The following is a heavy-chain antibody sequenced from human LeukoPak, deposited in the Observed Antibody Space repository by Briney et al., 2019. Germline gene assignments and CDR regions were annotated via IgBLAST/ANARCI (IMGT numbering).Heavy chain of an antibody. D-gene: IGHD3-10*01. J-gene: IGHJ4*02. V-gene: IGHV4-4*07. CDR2: IYTSGST. CDR3: ARGSSLTMVRGENFDY. CDR1: GGSISSYY. Sequence: SETLSLTCTVSGGSISSYYWSWIRQPAGKGLKWIGRIYTSGSTNYNPSLKSRVTMSVDTSKNQFSLKLSSVTAADTAVYYCARGSSLTMVRGENFDYWGQGTLVTVSS.